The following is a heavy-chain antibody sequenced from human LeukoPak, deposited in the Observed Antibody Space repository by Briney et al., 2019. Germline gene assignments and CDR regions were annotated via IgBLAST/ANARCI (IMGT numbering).Heavy chain of an antibody. CDR2: IYYSGST. D-gene: IGHD6-13*01. J-gene: IGHJ4*02. Sequence: PSETLSLTCTVSGGSISSSSYYWGWIRQPPGKGLEWIGSIYYSGSTYYNPSLKSRVTISVDTSKNQFSLKLSSVTAADTAVYYCASLSTRGSSSSPYWGQGTLVTVSS. V-gene: IGHV4-39*07. CDR3: ASLSTRGSSSSPY. CDR1: GGSISSSSYY.